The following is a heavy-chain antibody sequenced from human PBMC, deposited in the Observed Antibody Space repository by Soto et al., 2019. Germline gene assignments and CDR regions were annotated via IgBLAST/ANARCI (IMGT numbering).Heavy chain of an antibody. D-gene: IGHD3-22*01. CDR1: EFTFSSYS. CDR2: ISRSAIP. V-gene: IGHV3-48*01. CDR3: ARVATSGYYTSEY. J-gene: IGHJ4*02. Sequence: EVQLVESGGGLAQPGESLRLSCVTSEFTFSSYSFNWVRQFPGKGLEWVSYISRSAIPKYTDSVKGRFTISRDNAKNSVYLQMNSLRVEDTAVYYCARVATSGYYTSEYWGQGTLVIVSS.